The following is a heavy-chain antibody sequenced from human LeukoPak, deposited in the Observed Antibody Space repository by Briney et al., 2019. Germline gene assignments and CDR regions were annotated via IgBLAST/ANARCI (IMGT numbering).Heavy chain of an antibody. CDR2: INPSGGTT. J-gene: IGHJ4*02. CDR3: ARTRGYSDYELDY. V-gene: IGHV1-46*01. CDR1: GYTFTSYY. Sequence: ASVRVSCKASGYTFTSYYMHWVRQAPGQGLEWMGIINPSGGTTRHAQRFQGRVTMTRDTSTSTVYMELSSLRSEDTAVYYCARTRGYSDYELDYWGQGTLVTVSS. D-gene: IGHD5-12*01.